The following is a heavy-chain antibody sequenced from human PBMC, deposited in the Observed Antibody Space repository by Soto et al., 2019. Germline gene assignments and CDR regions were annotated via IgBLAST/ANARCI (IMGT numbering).Heavy chain of an antibody. D-gene: IGHD6-19*01. J-gene: IGHJ6*02. V-gene: IGHV3-48*03. CDR3: AGEGQGLTYYYYGMDV. CDR1: GFTFSSYE. CDR2: ISSSGSTI. Sequence: GGSLRLSCAASGFTFSSYEMNWVRQAPGKGLEWVSYISSSGSTIYYADSVKGRFTISRDNAENSLYLQMNSLRAEDAAVDYWAGEGQGLTYYYYGMDVWGQGTTVTVSS.